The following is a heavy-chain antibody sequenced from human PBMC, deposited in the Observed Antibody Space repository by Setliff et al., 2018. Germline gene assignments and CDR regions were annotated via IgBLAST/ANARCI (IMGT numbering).Heavy chain of an antibody. J-gene: IGHJ4*02. V-gene: IGHV4-59*01. CDR3: ARGGTFRYFDY. CDR2: VYYNGMA. Sequence: PSETLSLTCTVSGGSISTYYWSWIRQPPGKGLEYIGFVYYNGMANYSPSLKSRVTVSIDTSKSQFSLNLRSVTAAGTAVYYCARGGTFRYFDYWGQGTLVTVSS. D-gene: IGHD5-12*01. CDR1: GGSISTYY.